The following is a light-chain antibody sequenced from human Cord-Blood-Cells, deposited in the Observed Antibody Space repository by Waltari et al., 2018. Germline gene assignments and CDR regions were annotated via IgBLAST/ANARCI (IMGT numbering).Light chain of an antibody. CDR3: CSYAGSYTFWV. Sequence: QSVLTPPRSVSGSPGPSVPISCTGPSSDVGGYNYVSWYQQHPGKAPKLMFYYVSKRPSWVPDRFSGSKSGNTASLTISGLQAEDEADYYCCSYAGSYTFWVFGGGTKLTVL. CDR1: SSDVGGYNY. CDR2: YVS. V-gene: IGLV2-11*01. J-gene: IGLJ3*02.